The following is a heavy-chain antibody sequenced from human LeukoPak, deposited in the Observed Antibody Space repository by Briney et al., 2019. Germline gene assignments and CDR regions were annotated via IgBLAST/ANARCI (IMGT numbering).Heavy chain of an antibody. V-gene: IGHV3-33*01. CDR3: ARDKVLLWFGENELDY. CDR2: IWYDGSNK. CDR1: GFTFSSYG. D-gene: IGHD3-10*01. Sequence: GGSLRLSCAASGFTFSSYGMHWVRQAPGKGLEWVAVIWYDGSNKYYADSVKGRLTISRDNSKNTLYLQMNSLRAEDTAVYYCARDKVLLWFGENELDYWGQGTLVTVSS. J-gene: IGHJ4*02.